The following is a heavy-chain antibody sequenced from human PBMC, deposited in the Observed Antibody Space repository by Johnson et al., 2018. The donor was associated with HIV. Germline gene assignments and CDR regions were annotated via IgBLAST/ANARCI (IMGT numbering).Heavy chain of an antibody. CDR3: ARALADGWFSYDVFDI. CDR2: IKQDGNEK. V-gene: IGHV3-7*05. J-gene: IGHJ3*02. Sequence: VQLVESGGGLVQPGGSLRLSCVASGFSFSRYWMTWVRQAPGKGLEWVASIKQDGNEKYYVDSVKGRFTISRDNAKNSVDLQMNSLRAEDTAVYYCARALADGWFSYDVFDIWSQGTMVTVSS. CDR1: GFSFSRYW. D-gene: IGHD3-10*01.